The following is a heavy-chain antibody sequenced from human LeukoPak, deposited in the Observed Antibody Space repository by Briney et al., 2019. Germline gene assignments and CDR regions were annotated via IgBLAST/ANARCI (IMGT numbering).Heavy chain of an antibody. CDR2: ISSSSSYI. V-gene: IGHV3-21*01. D-gene: IGHD3-22*01. CDR1: GFSFSSYS. CDR3: ARARTIYYVHYYYMDV. Sequence: GGSLKLSCAASGFSFSSYSMNWARQAPGKGLEWVSSISSSSSYIYYADSVKGRFTISRDNAKNSLYLQMNSLRAEDTAVYYCARARTIYYVHYYYMDVWGKGTTVTVSS. J-gene: IGHJ6*03.